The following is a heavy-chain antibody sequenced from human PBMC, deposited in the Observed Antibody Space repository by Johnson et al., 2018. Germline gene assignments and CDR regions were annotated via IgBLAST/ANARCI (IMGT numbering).Heavy chain of an antibody. V-gene: IGHV3-21*01. CDR3: ARDGSDTFNYYYYMDV. J-gene: IGHJ6*03. Sequence: VQLVQSGGGVVQPGRSLRLSCAASGFTFSSYAMHWVRQAPGKGLEWVSSISSSSSYIYYADSVKGRFTISRDNAKNSLYLQMNSLRAEDTSVYYCARDGSDTFNYYYYMDVWGKGTTVTVSS. CDR1: GFTFSSYA. D-gene: IGHD1-26*01. CDR2: ISSSSSYI.